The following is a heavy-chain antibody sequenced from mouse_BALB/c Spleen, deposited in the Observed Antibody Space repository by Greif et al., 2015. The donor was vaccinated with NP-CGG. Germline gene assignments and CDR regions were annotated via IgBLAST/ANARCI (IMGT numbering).Heavy chain of an antibody. J-gene: IGHJ2*01. CDR2: IWSGGST. CDR3: ARNWDY. CDR1: GFSLTSYG. V-gene: IGHV2-2*02. Sequence: QVQLQQPGPGLVQPSQSLSITCTVSGFSLTSYGVHWVRQSPGKGLEWLGVIWSGGSTDHNAAFISRLSISKDNSKSQVFFKMNSLQANDTAIYYCARNWDYWGQGTTLTVSS.